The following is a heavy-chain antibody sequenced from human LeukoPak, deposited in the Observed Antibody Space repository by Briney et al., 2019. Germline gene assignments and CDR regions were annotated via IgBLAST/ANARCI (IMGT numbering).Heavy chain of an antibody. CDR1: GGSISSGGYY. Sequence: SETLSLTCTVSGGSISSGGYYWSWIRQHPGKGLEWIGYIYYSGSTYYNPSLKSRVTISVDTSKNQFSLKLSSVTAADTAVYYCARGPVYSYGSLPPPDYWGQGTLVTVSS. CDR2: IYYSGST. D-gene: IGHD5-18*01. V-gene: IGHV4-31*03. J-gene: IGHJ4*02. CDR3: ARGPVYSYGSLPPPDY.